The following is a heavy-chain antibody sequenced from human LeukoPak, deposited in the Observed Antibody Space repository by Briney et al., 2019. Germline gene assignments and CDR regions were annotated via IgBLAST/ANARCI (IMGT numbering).Heavy chain of an antibody. V-gene: IGHV3-23*01. CDR2: ISGSGGST. CDR1: GFTFKSYG. Sequence: SGGSLRLSCAASGFTFKSYGMSWVRQAPGKGLEWVSGISGSGGSTHYADSVKGRFTISRDNSKNTLYLQMNSLRAEDAAVYYCTTSGRFGELSTYYYYMDVWGKGTTVTISS. CDR3: TTSGRFGELSTYYYYMDV. D-gene: IGHD3-10*01. J-gene: IGHJ6*03.